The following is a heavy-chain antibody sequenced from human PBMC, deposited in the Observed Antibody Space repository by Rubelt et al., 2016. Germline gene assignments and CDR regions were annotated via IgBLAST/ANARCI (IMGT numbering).Heavy chain of an antibody. Sequence: EVQLVESGGSVVQPGGSLRLSCAASGFTFNNYWMGWVRQAPGKGLEWVANINQGGSGKNYVDSVKGRFTVSRDNAKNSLYLQRNSLRAEDTALYYCASAGATAESRWYFDLWGRGTLVTVSS. CDR2: INQGGSGK. J-gene: IGHJ2*01. CDR3: ASAGATAESRWYFDL. CDR1: GFTFNNYW. D-gene: IGHD6-13*01. V-gene: IGHV3-7*01.